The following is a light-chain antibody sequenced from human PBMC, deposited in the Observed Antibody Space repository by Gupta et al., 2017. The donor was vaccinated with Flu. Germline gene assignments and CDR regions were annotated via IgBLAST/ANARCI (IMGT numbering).Light chain of an antibody. CDR3: QQSDCALGLT. J-gene: IGKJ4*01. V-gene: IGKV1-39*01. Sequence: DIQITPSSSFPSASVGDTVIITCRTSHYINNFLSWYQQKPGKAPKLLMYRASNLERGVPSRFSGSTSGTDFTLTINSLQLEDFATYYCQQSDCALGLTFGGGTKVDFK. CDR2: RAS. CDR1: HYINNF.